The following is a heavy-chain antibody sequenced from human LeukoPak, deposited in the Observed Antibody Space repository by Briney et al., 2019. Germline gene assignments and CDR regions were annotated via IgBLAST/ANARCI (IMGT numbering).Heavy chain of an antibody. CDR2: IYTSGST. CDR1: GGSISSYY. Sequence: SETLSLTCTVSGGSISSYYWSWIRQPAGKGLEWIGRIYTSGSTNYNPSLKSRVTMSLDTSKNQFSLKLSSVTAADTAVYYCARTVRRDFWRGSWYFDLWGRGTLVIVSS. V-gene: IGHV4-4*07. D-gene: IGHD3-3*01. J-gene: IGHJ2*01. CDR3: ARTVRRDFWRGSWYFDL.